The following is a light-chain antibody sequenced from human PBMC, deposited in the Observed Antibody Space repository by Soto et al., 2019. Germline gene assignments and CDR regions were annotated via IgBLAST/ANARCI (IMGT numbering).Light chain of an antibody. CDR1: SGDIGSYNR. V-gene: IGLV2-14*01. CDR2: EVT. Sequence: QSVLTQPASVSGSPGQSITISCTGTSGDIGSYNRVSWYQQHPGKAPKLIIYEVTDRPSGVSNRFSGSKSVNTAALTISGRQAEDEAEYYCSSDTNINTRAVVFGTGTKLTVL. CDR3: SSDTNINTRAVV. J-gene: IGLJ1*01.